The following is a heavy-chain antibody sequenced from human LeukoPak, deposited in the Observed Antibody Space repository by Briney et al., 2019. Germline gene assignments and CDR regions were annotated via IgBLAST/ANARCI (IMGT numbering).Heavy chain of an antibody. Sequence: SETLSLTCIVSGGSVSSGSYYWSWIRQPPGKGLEWSGEINHSGSTNYNPSLKSRVTISVDTSKNQFSLKLSSVTAADTAVYYCATLGDYDAFDIWGQGTMVTVSS. CDR3: ATLGDYDAFDI. D-gene: IGHD3-10*01. CDR2: INHSGST. J-gene: IGHJ3*02. CDR1: GGSVSSGSYY. V-gene: IGHV4-39*07.